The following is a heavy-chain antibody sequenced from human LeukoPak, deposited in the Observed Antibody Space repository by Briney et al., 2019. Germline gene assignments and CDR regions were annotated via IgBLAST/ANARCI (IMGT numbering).Heavy chain of an antibody. D-gene: IGHD3-16*01. J-gene: IGHJ4*02. Sequence: PSQTLSLTCDISGDSVSSDNVAWNWIRQSPSRGLEWLGRKYYRSQWLQQYGVSVKGRVTINPDTSKNQISLQLNSVTPDDTAIYYCARGIHATGGLDYWGQGTLVTVSS. V-gene: IGHV6-1*01. CDR3: ARGIHATGGLDY. CDR1: GDSVSSDNVA. CDR2: KYYRSQWLQ.